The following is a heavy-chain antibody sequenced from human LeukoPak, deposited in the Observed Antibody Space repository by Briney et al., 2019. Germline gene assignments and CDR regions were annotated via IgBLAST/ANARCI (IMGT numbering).Heavy chain of an antibody. CDR2: IIPILGIA. CDR1: GYTFTSYG. D-gene: IGHD1-26*01. CDR3: ASTSSRLVGAAKVSFFDY. V-gene: IGHV1-69*04. J-gene: IGHJ4*02. Sequence: ASVKVSCKASGYTFTSYGISWVRQAPGQGLEWMGRIIPILGIANYAQKFQGRVTITADKSTSTAYMELSSLRSEDTAVYYCASTSSRLVGAAKVSFFDYWGQGTLVTVSS.